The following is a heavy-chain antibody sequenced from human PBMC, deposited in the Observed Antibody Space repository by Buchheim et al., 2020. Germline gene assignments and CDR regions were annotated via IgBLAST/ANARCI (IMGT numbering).Heavy chain of an antibody. CDR2: IKSDGSRT. Sequence: EVQLVESGGGLVQTGGSLRLSCAASGLTFSSYWIHWVRQAPGKGLVWVSRIKSDGSRTNYADSVKGRFTTSSDNAKNTAYLQMNSLTAEDTALYYCARAPDGSYYRDWGQGSL. J-gene: IGHJ4*02. D-gene: IGHD3-10*01. CDR3: ARAPDGSYYRD. V-gene: IGHV3-74*01. CDR1: GLTFSSYW.